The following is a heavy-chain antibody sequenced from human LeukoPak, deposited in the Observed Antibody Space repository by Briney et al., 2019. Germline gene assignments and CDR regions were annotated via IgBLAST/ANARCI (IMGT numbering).Heavy chain of an antibody. CDR1: DYTFTGYY. CDR2: MNPNSGNT. V-gene: IGHV1-8*02. J-gene: IGHJ6*02. Sequence: ASVKVSCRASDYTFTGYYMHWVRQATGQGLEWMGWMNPNSGNTGYAQKFQGRVTMTRNTSISTAYMELSSLRSEDTAVYYCARGYCSSTSCYVFWYYYYGMDVWGQGTTVTVSS. D-gene: IGHD2-2*01. CDR3: ARGYCSSTSCYVFWYYYYGMDV.